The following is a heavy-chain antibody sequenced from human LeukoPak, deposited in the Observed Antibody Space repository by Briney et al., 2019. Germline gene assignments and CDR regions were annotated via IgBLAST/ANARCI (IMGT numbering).Heavy chain of an antibody. V-gene: IGHV1-69*04. Sequence: ASVKASCKASGDTFSSYAISWVRQAPGQGLEWVGRVIPILGISNYAQKFQGRVTITADKSTSTAYMEVSSLRSEDTAVYYCARLPDDCGGSYFDYWGQGTLVTVSS. CDR3: ARLPDDCGGSYFDY. CDR1: GDTFSSYA. J-gene: IGHJ4*02. D-gene: IGHD4-23*01. CDR2: VIPILGIS.